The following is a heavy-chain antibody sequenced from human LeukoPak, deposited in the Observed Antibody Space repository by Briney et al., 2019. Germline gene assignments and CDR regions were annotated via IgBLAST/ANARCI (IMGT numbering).Heavy chain of an antibody. J-gene: IGHJ4*02. CDR1: GYTFSDFF. Sequence: ASVKVSCKASGYTFSDFFVHWVRQTPGQGLEWMAWINCDDGDTHYAQKFQGRVTVTRDTSIRTVSMELRSLETDDTAIYYCARDDKAPVAYIDYWGQGTLVTVSA. V-gene: IGHV1-2*02. D-gene: IGHD2-8*02. CDR3: ARDDKAPVAYIDY. CDR2: INCDDGDT.